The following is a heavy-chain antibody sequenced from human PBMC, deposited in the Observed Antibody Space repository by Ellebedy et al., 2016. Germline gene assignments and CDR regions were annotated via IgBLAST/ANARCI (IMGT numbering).Heavy chain of an antibody. J-gene: IGHJ6*03. CDR1: GFTFSSYA. CDR3: ARGNVPAAPNYYYYYMDV. Sequence: GGSLRLSXAASGFTFSSYAMSWVRQDPGKGLEWVSAISGSGGSTYYADSVKGRFTISRDNSKNTLYLQMNSLRAEDTAVYYCARGNVPAAPNYYYYYMDVWGKGTTVTVSS. D-gene: IGHD2-2*01. V-gene: IGHV3-23*01. CDR2: ISGSGGST.